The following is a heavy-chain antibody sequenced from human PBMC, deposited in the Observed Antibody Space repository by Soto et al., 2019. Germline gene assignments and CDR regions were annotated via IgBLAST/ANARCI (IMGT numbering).Heavy chain of an antibody. V-gene: IGHV3-23*01. Sequence: GSLRLSSAASVFTVSSYAMSWVRQAPGKGLEWVSAISGSGGSTYYAYSVKGRFTISRDNSKNTLYLQMNSLRAEGTAAYYWANPGFLEFHYGMDVWGQGTTVIVSS. CDR2: ISGSGGST. CDR1: VFTVSSYA. CDR3: ANPGFLEFHYGMDV. D-gene: IGHD3-3*01. J-gene: IGHJ6*02.